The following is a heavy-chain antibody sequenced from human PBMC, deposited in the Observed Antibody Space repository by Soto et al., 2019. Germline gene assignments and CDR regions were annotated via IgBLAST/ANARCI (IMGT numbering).Heavy chain of an antibody. Sequence: PSETLSLTCTVSGGSISSGDYSWSWVRQSPGKGLEWIGHIYNSGITYYNPSIKSRVVISIDTSRNQFSLRLNSLTAADRAVYFCARGVTVFGLVSRFWFDPWGQGTVVTVSS. V-gene: IGHV4-30-4*01. CDR2: IYNSGIT. J-gene: IGHJ5*02. D-gene: IGHD3-3*01. CDR3: ARGVTVFGLVSRFWFDP. CDR1: GGSISSGDYS.